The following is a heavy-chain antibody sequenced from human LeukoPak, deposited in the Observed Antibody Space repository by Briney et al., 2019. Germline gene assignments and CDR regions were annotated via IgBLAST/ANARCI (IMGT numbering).Heavy chain of an antibody. D-gene: IGHD3-16*02. V-gene: IGHV3-23*01. CDR2: ISGSGGST. CDR3: AKGVITFGGVIPYPDY. Sequence: GGSLRLCCAASGFTFSSYAMSWVRQAPGKGLEWVSAISGSGGSTYYADSVKGRFTISRDNSKNTLYLQMNSLRAEDTAVYYCAKGVITFGGVIPYPDYWGQGTLVTVSS. CDR1: GFTFSSYA. J-gene: IGHJ4*02.